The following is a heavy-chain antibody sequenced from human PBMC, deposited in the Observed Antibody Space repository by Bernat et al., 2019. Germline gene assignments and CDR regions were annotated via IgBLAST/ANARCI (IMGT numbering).Heavy chain of an antibody. CDR2: IKQDGSEK. CDR1: GFTFSSYW. D-gene: IGHD6-19*01. Sequence: VHLVAHVGGLVQPGGSLRPSCAASGFTFSSYWMSWVRQAPGKGLEWVANIKQDGSEKYYVDSVKGRFTISRDNAKNSLYLQMNSMRAEDTAVYYCARDRRTIEVGVSSWLEFDPWGQGTLFSIS. V-gene: IGHV3-7*03. J-gene: IGHJ5*02. CDR3: ARDRRTIEVGVSSWLEFDP.